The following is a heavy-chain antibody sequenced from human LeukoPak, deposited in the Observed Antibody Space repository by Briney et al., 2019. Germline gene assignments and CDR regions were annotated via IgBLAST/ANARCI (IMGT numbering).Heavy chain of an antibody. CDR2: ISWNSGSI. J-gene: IGHJ4*02. V-gene: IGHV3-9*01. CDR1: GFTFDDYA. Sequence: GGSLRLSCAASGFTFDDYAMHWVRHAPGKGLEWVSGISWNSGSIGYADSVKGRFTISRDNSKNTVDLQMNSLRVEDTAVYYCAKDYVSGDGYWDFDYWGQGTLVTVSS. D-gene: IGHD5-24*01. CDR3: AKDYVSGDGYWDFDY.